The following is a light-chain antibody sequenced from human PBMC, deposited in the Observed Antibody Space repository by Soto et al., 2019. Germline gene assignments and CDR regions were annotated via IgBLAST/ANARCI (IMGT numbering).Light chain of an antibody. Sequence: SYELTQPPSVSVAPGQTASITCGGSNIGSKSVQWYRQKPGQAPLLVVNDDSDRPSGIPERFSGSNSGNTATLTISRVEAVDEADYYCQVWDNTNDHQVYVFGTGTKVTVL. CDR1: NIGSKS. CDR2: DDS. CDR3: QVWDNTNDHQVYV. J-gene: IGLJ1*01. V-gene: IGLV3-21*02.